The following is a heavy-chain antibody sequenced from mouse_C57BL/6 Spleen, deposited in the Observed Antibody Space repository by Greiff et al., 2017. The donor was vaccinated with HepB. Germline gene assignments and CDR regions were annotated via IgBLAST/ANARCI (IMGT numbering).Heavy chain of an antibody. CDR3: ARDGAYGNWYFDV. CDR1: GFTFSSYA. V-gene: IGHV5-4*01. D-gene: IGHD2-1*01. Sequence: EVMLVESGGGLVKPGGSLKLSCAASGFTFSSYAMSWVRQTPEKRLEWVATISDGGSYTYYPDNVKGRFTISRDNAKNNLYLQMSHLKSEDTAMYYCARDGAYGNWYFDVWGTGTTVTVSS. CDR2: ISDGGSYT. J-gene: IGHJ1*03.